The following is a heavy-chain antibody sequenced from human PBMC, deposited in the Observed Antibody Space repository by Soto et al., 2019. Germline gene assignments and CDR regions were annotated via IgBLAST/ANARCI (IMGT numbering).Heavy chain of an antibody. CDR1: GFTFSSYS. CDR2: ISSSSSNI. CDR3: ARALGYCSSTSCYQYFQH. J-gene: IGHJ1*01. D-gene: IGHD2-2*01. V-gene: IGHV3-21*01. Sequence: PGGSLRLACAASGFTFSSYSMNWVRQAPGKGLEWVSSISSSSSNIYYADSVKGRFTISRDNAKNSLYLQMNSLRAEDTAVYYCARALGYCSSTSCYQYFQHWGQGTLVTVSS.